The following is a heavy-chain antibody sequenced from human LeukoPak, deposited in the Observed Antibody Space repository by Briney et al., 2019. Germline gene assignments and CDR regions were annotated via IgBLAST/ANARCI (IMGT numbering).Heavy chain of an antibody. V-gene: IGHV3-48*03. Sequence: GGSLRLSCAASGFTFSSYEMIWVRQPPGKGLGWISYISSSGTTIYYADSVKGRFTISRGNAKNSLYLQMNGLRAEDTAVYYCVRDVWGDRDSYFDSWGQGTLVTVSS. CDR1: GFTFSSYE. CDR2: ISSSGTTI. D-gene: IGHD2-21*01. J-gene: IGHJ4*02. CDR3: VRDVWGDRDSYFDS.